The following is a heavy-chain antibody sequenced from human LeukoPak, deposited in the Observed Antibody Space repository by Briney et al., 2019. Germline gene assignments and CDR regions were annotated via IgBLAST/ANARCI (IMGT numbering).Heavy chain of an antibody. J-gene: IGHJ4*02. Sequence: SETLSLTSTVSGGSISSYYWSWIRQPPGKGLEWIGYIYTSGSTNYNPSLKSRVTISVDTSKNQFSLKLSSVTAADTAVYYCARLYYASSDYYYYFDYWGQGTLVTVSS. CDR1: GGSISSYY. V-gene: IGHV4-4*09. CDR2: IYTSGST. CDR3: ARLYYASSDYYYYFDY. D-gene: IGHD3-22*01.